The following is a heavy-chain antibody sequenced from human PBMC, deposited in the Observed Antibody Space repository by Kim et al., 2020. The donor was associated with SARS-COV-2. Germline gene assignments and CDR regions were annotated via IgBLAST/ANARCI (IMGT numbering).Heavy chain of an antibody. CDR3: VREGDCDGGSFFFDQ. J-gene: IGHJ5*02. D-gene: IGHD2-15*01. CDR1: GAYITNHY. V-gene: IGHV4-59*11. Sequence: SETLSLTCSVSGAYITNHYWSWIRQPPGKGLEWIGNVYHSGSTSNNPSLKSRVTMSVETSKRQFSLQLTSVTAADTAIYYCVREGDCDGGSFFFDQWGQG. CDR2: VYHSGST.